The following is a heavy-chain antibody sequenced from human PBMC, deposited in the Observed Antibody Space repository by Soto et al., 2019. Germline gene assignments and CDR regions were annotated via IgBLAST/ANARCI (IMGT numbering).Heavy chain of an antibody. Sequence: QVQLVQSGAEVKKPGASVKVSCKASGYTFTSYAMHWVRQAPGQRLEWMGWINAGNGNTKYSQKFQGIVTITRDTSASTAYMELSSLRSEDTAVYYCARTYSGSYSYDYWGQGTLVTVSS. D-gene: IGHD1-26*01. CDR3: ARTYSGSYSYDY. CDR2: INAGNGNT. J-gene: IGHJ4*02. CDR1: GYTFTSYA. V-gene: IGHV1-3*01.